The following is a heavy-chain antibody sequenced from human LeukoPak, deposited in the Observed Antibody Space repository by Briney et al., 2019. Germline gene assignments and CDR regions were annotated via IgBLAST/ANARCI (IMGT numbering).Heavy chain of an antibody. V-gene: IGHV3-48*03. J-gene: IGHJ3*02. CDR1: GFTFSKHA. D-gene: IGHD6-6*01. Sequence: GGSVRLSCAASGFTFSKHAMNWVRQTPGKGLEWVSYISSSGNTISYADSVKGRFTISRDNAKNSLYLQVISLRAEDTAVYYCARGPSIAARYDAFDIWGQGTMVTVSS. CDR3: ARGPSIAARYDAFDI. CDR2: ISSSGNTI.